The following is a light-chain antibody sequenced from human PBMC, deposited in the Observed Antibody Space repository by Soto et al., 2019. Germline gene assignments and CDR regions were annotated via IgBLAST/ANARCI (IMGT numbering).Light chain of an antibody. CDR2: DAS. J-gene: IGKJ4*01. Sequence: VLTESPGTLSLSPGERATLFCRAGQSVNSGDLVWYQQKPGQAPRLLIYDASSRATGIPDRFSGSGSGTDFTLTTNSLEPEDVAVYYCQHYRSSPLTFGGGTKVDIK. V-gene: IGKV3-20*01. CDR1: QSVNSGD. CDR3: QHYRSSPLT.